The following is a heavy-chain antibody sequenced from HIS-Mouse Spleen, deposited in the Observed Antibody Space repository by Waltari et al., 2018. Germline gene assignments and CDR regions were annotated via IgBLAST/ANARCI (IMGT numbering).Heavy chain of an antibody. CDR3: AREIPYSSSWYDWYFDL. Sequence: QLQLQESGPGLVEPSETLSLTCTVSGGSISSSSYYWGWIRQPPGKGLEWIGSIYYSGRTYHNPSLKSRVTISVDTSKNQFSLKLSSVTAADTAVYYCAREIPYSSSWYDWYFDLWGRGTLVTVSS. CDR2: IYYSGRT. D-gene: IGHD6-13*01. CDR1: GGSISSSSYY. V-gene: IGHV4-39*07. J-gene: IGHJ2*01.